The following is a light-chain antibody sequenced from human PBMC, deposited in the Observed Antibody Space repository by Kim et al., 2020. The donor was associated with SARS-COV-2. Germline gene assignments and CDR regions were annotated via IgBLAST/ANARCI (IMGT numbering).Light chain of an antibody. Sequence: VSLGERAPLSCRASQYISNNLAWYQQKPGQAPRLLIHGASTRATGVPARFSGSGSGTEFTLTISSLQSEDFAVYYCQEYSNWPPYTFGQGTKLEI. J-gene: IGKJ2*01. CDR3: QEYSNWPPYT. V-gene: IGKV3-15*01. CDR2: GAS. CDR1: QYISNN.